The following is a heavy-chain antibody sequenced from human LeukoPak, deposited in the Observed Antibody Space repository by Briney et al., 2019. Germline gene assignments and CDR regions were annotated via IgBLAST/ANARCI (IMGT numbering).Heavy chain of an antibody. CDR2: IHYSGST. CDR3: ARGDIAAAGMNYYYYMDV. CDR1: GGSISSYY. V-gene: IGHV4-59*08. Sequence: SETLSLTCTVSGGSISSYYWSWIRQPPGKGLEWIGNIHYSGSTNYNPSLKSRVTISLDTSKNQFSLKLSSVTAADTAVYYCARGDIAAAGMNYYYYMDVWGKGTTVTVSS. D-gene: IGHD6-13*01. J-gene: IGHJ6*03.